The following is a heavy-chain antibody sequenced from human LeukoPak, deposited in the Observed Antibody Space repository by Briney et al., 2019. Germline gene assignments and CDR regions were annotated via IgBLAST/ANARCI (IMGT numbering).Heavy chain of an antibody. CDR2: IIPIFGTA. V-gene: IGHV1-69*13. CDR1: GGTFSSYA. J-gene: IGHJ5*02. D-gene: IGHD3-10*01. CDR3: ARSLDYYGSGSYHWFDP. Sequence: SVKASCKASGGTFSSYAISWVRQAPGQGLEWMGGIIPIFGTANYAQKFQGRVTITADESTSTAYMELSSLRSEDTAVYYCARSLDYYGSGSYHWFDPWGQGTLVTVSS.